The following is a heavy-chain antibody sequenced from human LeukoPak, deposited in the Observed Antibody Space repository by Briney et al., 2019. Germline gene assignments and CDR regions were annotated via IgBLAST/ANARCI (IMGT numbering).Heavy chain of an antibody. Sequence: PSETLSLTCSVSGGPISSYYWSWIRQPPGKGLEWIGYIYYSGSTNYNPSLNSRVTISVDTSKNQFSLRLRSVTAADTAVYYCARHITSRGYFDYWGQGTLVTVSS. CDR1: GGPISSYY. V-gene: IGHV4-59*08. J-gene: IGHJ4*02. D-gene: IGHD3-10*01. CDR3: ARHITSRGYFDY. CDR2: IYYSGST.